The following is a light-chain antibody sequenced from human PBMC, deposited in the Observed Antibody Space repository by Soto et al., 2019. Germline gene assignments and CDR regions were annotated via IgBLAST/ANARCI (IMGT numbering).Light chain of an antibody. CDR3: AAWDDRLRAVL. V-gene: IGLV1-44*01. J-gene: IGLJ2*01. CDR2: SDS. CDR1: SSNIGSNI. Sequence: QSVLTQPPSASGPPGQRVTISCSGSSSNIGSNIVNWYQQLPGTAPKLLIYSDSQRPSGVPDRFSGSKSGTSASLAISGLQSEDEADYYCAAWDDRLRAVLFGGGTKLTVL.